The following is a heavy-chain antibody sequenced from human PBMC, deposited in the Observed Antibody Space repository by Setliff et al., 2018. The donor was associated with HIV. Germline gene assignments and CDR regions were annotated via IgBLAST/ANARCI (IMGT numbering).Heavy chain of an antibody. J-gene: IGHJ4*02. V-gene: IGHV3-9*01. D-gene: IGHD6-13*01. CDR2: ITWKSGSI. Sequence: QPGGSLRLACTASGFTFDDYAMHWVRQVPGKGLEWVADITWKSGSIVYADSVKGRFTISRDNAKNSLYLQMESLRPEDTALYYCAKDRGRIAAAGYFDSWGQGTQVTVSS. CDR3: AKDRGRIAAAGYFDS. CDR1: GFTFDDYA.